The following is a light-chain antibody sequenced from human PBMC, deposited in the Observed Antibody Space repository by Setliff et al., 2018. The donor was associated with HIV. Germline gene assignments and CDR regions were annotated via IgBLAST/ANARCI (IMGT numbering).Light chain of an antibody. CDR2: DVS. Sequence: QSVLTQPRSVSGSPGQSVTISCTGTSSDVGAYNHVSWYRQHPGKVPKLMIYDVSERPSGVPDRFSGSKSGNTASLTISGLQAEDEADYYCSSYTAITALVFGTGTKVTVL. CDR1: SSDVGAYNH. J-gene: IGLJ1*01. V-gene: IGLV2-11*01. CDR3: SSYTAITALV.